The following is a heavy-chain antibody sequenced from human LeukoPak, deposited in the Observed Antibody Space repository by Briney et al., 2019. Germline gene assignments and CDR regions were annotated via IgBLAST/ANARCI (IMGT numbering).Heavy chain of an antibody. V-gene: IGHV3-23*01. CDR3: ATLSVTGDY. Sequence: GGSLRLSCAASGFTFSSYSMNWVRQAPGKGLEWVSASSGTGGSTHYADSVKGRFTISRDNSKNTLYLQMNSLRAEDTAVYYCATLSVTGDYWGQGTLVTVSS. D-gene: IGHD3-10*01. J-gene: IGHJ4*02. CDR2: SSGTGGST. CDR1: GFTFSSYS.